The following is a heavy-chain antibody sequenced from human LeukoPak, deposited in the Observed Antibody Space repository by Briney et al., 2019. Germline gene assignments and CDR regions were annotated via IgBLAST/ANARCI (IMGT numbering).Heavy chain of an antibody. CDR1: GHTFTSYD. J-gene: IGHJ4*02. CDR2: MNPNSDNT. D-gene: IGHD5-18*01. V-gene: IGHV1-8*01. Sequence: ASVKVSCKASGHTFTSYDINWVRQAPGQGPEWMGWMNPNSDNTGYAQKFQGRVTMTRNPSISIAYMELSSLRSEDTAVYYCARNVRDTGTFDYWGQGTLVTVSS. CDR3: ARNVRDTGTFDY.